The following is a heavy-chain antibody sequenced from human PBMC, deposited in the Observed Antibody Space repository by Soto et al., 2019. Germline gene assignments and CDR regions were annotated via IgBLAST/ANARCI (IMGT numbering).Heavy chain of an antibody. Sequence: GGSLRLSCAASGFTFSSYWMSWVRQAPGKGLEWVANIKQDGSEKYYVDSVKGRFTISRDNAKNSLYLQMNSLRAEDTAVYYCARGSNSEGRLGYDWYFDLWGRGTLVTVSS. V-gene: IGHV3-7*03. CDR2: IKQDGSEK. CDR1: GFTFSSYW. CDR3: ARGSNSEGRLGYDWYFDL. D-gene: IGHD5-18*01. J-gene: IGHJ2*01.